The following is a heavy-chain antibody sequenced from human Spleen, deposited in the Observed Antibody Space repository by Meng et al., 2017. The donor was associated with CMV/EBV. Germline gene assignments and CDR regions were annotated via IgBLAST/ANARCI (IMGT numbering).Heavy chain of an antibody. CDR1: SYSISSGYY. CDR3: ATSRYSGGWYTAFVD. Sequence: SETLSLTCTVSSYSISSGYYWGWIRQPPGKGLEWIGSFYYSGSTYYNPSLKSRVTISVDTSKNQFSLKLTSVTAADTAVYYCATSRYSGGWYTAFVDWGLGTLVTVSS. J-gene: IGHJ4*02. CDR2: FYYSGST. V-gene: IGHV4-38-2*02. D-gene: IGHD6-19*01.